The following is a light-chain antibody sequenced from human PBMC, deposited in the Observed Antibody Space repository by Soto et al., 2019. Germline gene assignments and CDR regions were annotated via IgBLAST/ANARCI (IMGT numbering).Light chain of an antibody. CDR2: GAS. Sequence: EIVMTQSPATLSVSPGERATLSCRASHRVSSYLAWYQQRPGQAPWLLIYGASTRATGIPARFSGSASGTEFTLTISSLQSEDFAIYYCQQYNNWPLTFGGGTKVDI. J-gene: IGKJ4*01. CDR3: QQYNNWPLT. V-gene: IGKV3-15*01. CDR1: HRVSSY.